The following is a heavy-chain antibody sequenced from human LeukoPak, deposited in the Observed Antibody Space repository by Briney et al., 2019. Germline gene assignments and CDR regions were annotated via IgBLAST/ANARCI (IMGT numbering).Heavy chain of an antibody. J-gene: IGHJ4*02. CDR3: AGETTGGAFDY. D-gene: IGHD1-14*01. V-gene: IGHV4-38-2*02. CDR2: NYHSGST. CDR1: GGSFSGYY. Sequence: SETLSLICAVYGGSFSGYYWGWIRQPPGKGLEWIGSNYHSGSTYYNPSLNSRVTISVDTPKTQFSLKLSSVTAADTAVYYCAGETTGGAFDYWGQGTLVTVSS.